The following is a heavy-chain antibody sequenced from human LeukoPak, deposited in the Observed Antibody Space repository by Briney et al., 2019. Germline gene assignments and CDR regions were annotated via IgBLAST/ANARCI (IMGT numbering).Heavy chain of an antibody. J-gene: IGHJ3*02. D-gene: IGHD4-17*01. CDR1: GFTFSSYS. CDR3: ARDFVCGDSLDAFDI. V-gene: IGHV3-21*01. Sequence: GGSLRLSCAASGFTFSSYSMNWVRQAPGKGLEWVSCISSTRSYIYYADSVKGRFTISRDNAKNSLYLQMNSMRAEDTAVYYCARDFVCGDSLDAFDIWGQGTMATVSS. CDR2: ISSTRSYI.